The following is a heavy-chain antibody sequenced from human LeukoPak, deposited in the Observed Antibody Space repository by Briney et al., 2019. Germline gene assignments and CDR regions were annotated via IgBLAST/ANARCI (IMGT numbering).Heavy chain of an antibody. CDR3: ARARWDRARYFDY. CDR1: GHTFTGFY. CDR2: INPNSGGT. Sequence: ASVKVSCKASGHTFTGFYIHWVRQAPGQGLEWMGWINPNSGGTIYAQKFQGRVTMTRDTSISTAYMELSRLRSDDTAVYYCARARWDRARYFDYWGQGTLVTVSS. V-gene: IGHV1-2*02. D-gene: IGHD1-26*01. J-gene: IGHJ4*02.